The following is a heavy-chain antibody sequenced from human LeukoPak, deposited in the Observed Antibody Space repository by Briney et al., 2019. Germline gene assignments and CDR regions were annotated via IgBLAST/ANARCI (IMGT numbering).Heavy chain of an antibody. CDR2: IYSGGST. V-gene: IGHV3-66*01. CDR3: ARDLTPFYDSSGYYLGTTSHYGMDV. J-gene: IGHJ6*02. CDR1: GFTVSSNY. D-gene: IGHD3-22*01. Sequence: GGSLRLSCAASGFTVSSNYMSWVRQAPGKGLEWVSVIYSGGSTYYADSVKGRFTISRDNSKNTLYLQMNSLRAEDTAVYYCARDLTPFYDSSGYYLGTTSHYGMDVWGQGTTVTVSS.